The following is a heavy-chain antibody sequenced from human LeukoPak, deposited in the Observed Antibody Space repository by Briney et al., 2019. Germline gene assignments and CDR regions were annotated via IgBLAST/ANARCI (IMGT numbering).Heavy chain of an antibody. CDR1: GGSFSDYY. CDR2: ISHSGST. V-gene: IGHV4-34*01. CDR3: ARGGSGWYGYFDL. Sequence: SETLSLTCAVYGGSFSDYYWSWIRQPPGKGLEWIGEISHSGSTKYNPSLKSRVTISADTSKNQFSLDLNSVTAADTAVYYCARGGSGWYGYFDLWGRDTLVTVSS. D-gene: IGHD6-19*01. J-gene: IGHJ2*01.